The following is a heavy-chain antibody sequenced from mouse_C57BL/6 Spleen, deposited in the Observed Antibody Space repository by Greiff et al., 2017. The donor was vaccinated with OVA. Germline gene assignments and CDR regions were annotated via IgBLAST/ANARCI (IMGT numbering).Heavy chain of an antibody. CDR2: ISYDGSN. Sequence: ESGPGLVKPSQSLSLTCSVTGYSITSGYYWNWIRQFPGNKLEWMGYISYDGSNNYNPSLKNRISITRDTSKNQFFLKLNSVTTEDTATYYCAILTGEFAYWGQGTLVTVSA. J-gene: IGHJ3*01. CDR1: GYSITSGYY. V-gene: IGHV3-6*01. CDR3: AILTGEFAY. D-gene: IGHD4-1*01.